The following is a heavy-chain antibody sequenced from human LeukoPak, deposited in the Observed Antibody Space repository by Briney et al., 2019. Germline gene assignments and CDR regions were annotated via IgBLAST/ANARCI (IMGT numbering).Heavy chain of an antibody. V-gene: IGHV4-39*01. J-gene: IGHJ4*02. CDR1: GFTFSSYSMN. CDR2: IYYSGST. Sequence: GSLRLSCAASGFTFSSYSMNWVRQPPGKGLEWIGSIYYSGSTYYNPSLKSRVTISVDTSKNQFSLKLSSVTAADTAVYYCARHGNGILWFGELGGGFDYWGQGTLVTVSS. D-gene: IGHD3-10*01. CDR3: ARHGNGILWFGELGGGFDY.